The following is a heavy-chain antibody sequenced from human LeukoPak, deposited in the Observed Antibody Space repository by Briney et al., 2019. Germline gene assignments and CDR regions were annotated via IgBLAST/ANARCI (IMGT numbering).Heavy chain of an antibody. CDR2: ISGDGGST. V-gene: IGHV3-43*02. CDR1: GFTFSSYS. Sequence: PGGSLRLSCAASGFTFSSYSMNWVRQAPGKGLEWVSLISGDGGSTYYADSVKGRFTISRDNSKNSLYLQMNSLRTEDTALYYCAKGFGRTMMDLREWGQGTLVTVPS. J-gene: IGHJ4*02. CDR3: AKGFGRTMMDLRE. D-gene: IGHD3-22*01.